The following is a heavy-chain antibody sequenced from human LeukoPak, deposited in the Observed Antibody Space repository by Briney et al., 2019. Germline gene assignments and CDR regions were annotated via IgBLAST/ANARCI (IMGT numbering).Heavy chain of an antibody. CDR2: ISGSGGST. D-gene: IGHD2-15*01. CDR1: GFTFSSYA. CDR3: AKDDIVVVVAATPTNVLDY. J-gene: IGHJ4*02. V-gene: IGHV3-23*01. Sequence: GGSLRLSCAASGFTFSSYAMSWVRQAPGKGLEWVSAISGSGGSTYYADSMKGRFTISRDNSKNTLYLQMNSLRAEDTAVYYCAKDDIVVVVAATPTNVLDYWGQGTLVTVSS.